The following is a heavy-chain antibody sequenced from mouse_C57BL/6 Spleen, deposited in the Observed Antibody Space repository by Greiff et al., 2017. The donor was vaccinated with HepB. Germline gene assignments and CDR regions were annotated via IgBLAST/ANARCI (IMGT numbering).Heavy chain of an antibody. CDR2: INPGSGGT. J-gene: IGHJ3*01. D-gene: IGHD4-1*01. CDR1: GYAFTNYL. Sequence: QVHVKQSGAELVRPGTSVKVSCKASGYAFTNYLIEWVKQRPGQGLEWIGVINPGSGGTNYNEKFKGKATLTADKSSSTAYMQLSSLTSEDSAVYFCAREVGQLGRDWFAYWGQGTLVTVSA. CDR3: AREVGQLGRDWFAY. V-gene: IGHV1-54*01.